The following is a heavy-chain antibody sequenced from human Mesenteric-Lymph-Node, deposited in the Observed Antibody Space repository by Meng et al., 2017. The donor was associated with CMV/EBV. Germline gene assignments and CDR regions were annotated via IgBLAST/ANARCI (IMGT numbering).Heavy chain of an antibody. Sequence: GGSLRLSCAASGFTFSTYWMSWARQAPGKGLEWVANIKQDGSQKYYVGSVRGRFAISRDNPRNSLYLQMNSLRAEDTAVYYCARTGYCSGSTCNMGHGFDAFDVWGQGTMVTVS. V-gene: IGHV3-7*01. CDR2: IKQDGSQK. J-gene: IGHJ3*01. CDR3: ARTGYCSGSTCNMGHGFDAFDV. D-gene: IGHD2-2*02. CDR1: GFTFSTYW.